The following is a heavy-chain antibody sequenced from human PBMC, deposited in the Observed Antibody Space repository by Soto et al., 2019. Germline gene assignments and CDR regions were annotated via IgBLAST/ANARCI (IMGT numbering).Heavy chain of an antibody. CDR2: INHSGST. D-gene: IGHD2-15*01. J-gene: IGHJ4*02. CDR3: ARGGGYCSGGSCYSAYTYYFDY. V-gene: IGHV4-34*01. Sequence: QVQLQQWGAGLLKPSETLSLTCAVYGGSFRGYYWSWIRQPPGKGLEWIGEINHSGSTNYNPSLKSRVTISVDTSKNQFSLKLSSVTAADTAVYYCARGGGYCSGGSCYSAYTYYFDYWGQGTLVTVSS. CDR1: GGSFRGYY.